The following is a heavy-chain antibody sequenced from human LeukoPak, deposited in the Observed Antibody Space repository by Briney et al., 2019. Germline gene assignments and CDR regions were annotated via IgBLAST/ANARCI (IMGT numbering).Heavy chain of an antibody. Sequence: SETLSLTCTVSGGSISTYYWSWIRQPAGKGLEWIGRVYSSGSTSYNPSLKSRVTMSVDTSKNQFSLKLSSVTAADTAVYYCARTVWFWSGYFKHFDYWGQGTLVTVSS. J-gene: IGHJ4*02. CDR2: VYSSGST. V-gene: IGHV4-4*07. CDR1: GGSISTYY. CDR3: ARTVWFWSGYFKHFDY. D-gene: IGHD3-3*01.